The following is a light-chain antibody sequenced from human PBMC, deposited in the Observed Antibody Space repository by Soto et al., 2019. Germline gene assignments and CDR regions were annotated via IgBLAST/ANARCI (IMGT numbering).Light chain of an antibody. V-gene: IGLV1-44*01. CDR3: AAWDDSLNGVL. CDR2: SNN. J-gene: IGLJ2*01. Sequence: QSVLTQPPSASGTPGQRVTISCSGSSSNIGSNTVNWYQQLPGTAPKLFIYSNNQRSSGVPDRFSGSKSATSASLAISGLQSEDEADYYCAAWDDSLNGVLFGGGTKVTVL. CDR1: SSNIGSNT.